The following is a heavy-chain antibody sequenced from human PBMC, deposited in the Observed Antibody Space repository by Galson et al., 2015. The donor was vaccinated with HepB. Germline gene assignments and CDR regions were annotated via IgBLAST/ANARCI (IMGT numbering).Heavy chain of an antibody. D-gene: IGHD3-9*01. CDR2: ISNNGVGT. CDR3: ARGGSWENYDTLTSYYKRGGYFDY. Sequence: SLRLSCAASGFNFNSYAMHWVRQAPGKGLEYLSGISNNGVGTHYADSVKGRFTISRDNSKNILYLQMNSLRAEDTAVYYCARGGSWENYDTLTSYYKRGGYFDYWGQGTLVTVSS. CDR1: GFNFNSYA. V-gene: IGHV3-64*04. J-gene: IGHJ4*02.